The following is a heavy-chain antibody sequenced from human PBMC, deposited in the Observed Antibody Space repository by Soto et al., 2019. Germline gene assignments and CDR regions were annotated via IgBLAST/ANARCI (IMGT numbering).Heavy chain of an antibody. Sequence: EVQLLESGGGLVQPGGSLRLSCAASGFTFSSYAMCWVRQAPGKGLEWVSAISGSGGSTYYADSVKGRFTISRDNSNNTLYLQMISLRAEDTAVYYCALKGVVVVAAVTDWGEGTLVTVSS. CDR2: ISGSGGST. CDR1: GFTFSSYA. D-gene: IGHD2-15*01. CDR3: ALKGVVVVAAVTD. J-gene: IGHJ4*02. V-gene: IGHV3-23*01.